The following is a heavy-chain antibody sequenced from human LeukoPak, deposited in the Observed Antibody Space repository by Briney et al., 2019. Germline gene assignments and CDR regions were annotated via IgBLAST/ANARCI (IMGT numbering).Heavy chain of an antibody. D-gene: IGHD1-26*01. J-gene: IGHJ4*02. CDR2: ISNSGRNT. V-gene: IGHV3-23*01. Sequence: GGSLRLSCSASGFTFRSYAMAWVPQAPGTGLVWVSAISNSGRNTYYADPVKGRFTISRDNYKNTLYLEMNSLPAEDTAVYYCARGGYSGTYFFDYWGQGTPVTVSS. CDR3: ARGGYSGTYFFDY. CDR1: GFTFRSYA.